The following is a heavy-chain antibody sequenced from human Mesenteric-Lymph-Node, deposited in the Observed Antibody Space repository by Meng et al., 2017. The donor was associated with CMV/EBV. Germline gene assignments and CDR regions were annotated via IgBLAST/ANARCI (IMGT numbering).Heavy chain of an antibody. J-gene: IGHJ4*02. D-gene: IGHD2-2*02. CDR1: GYTFTSYG. Sequence: ASVKVSCKASGYTFTSYGISWVRQAPGQGLEWMGWISAYNGNTNYAQKLQGRVTMTTDTSTSTAYMELSSLTSDDTAVYYCAREVYCGSTSCYTEAPFDYWGQGTLVTVSS. CDR3: AREVYCGSTSCYTEAPFDY. V-gene: IGHV1-18*01. CDR2: ISAYNGNT.